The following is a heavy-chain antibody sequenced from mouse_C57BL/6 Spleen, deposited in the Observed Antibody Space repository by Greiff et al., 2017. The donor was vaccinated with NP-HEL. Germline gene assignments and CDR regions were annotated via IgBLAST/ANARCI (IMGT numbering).Heavy chain of an antibody. CDR2: ISYDGSN. CDR1: GYSITSGYY. V-gene: IGHV3-6*01. J-gene: IGHJ3*01. D-gene: IGHD1-1*01. Sequence: EVKLMESGPGLVKPSQSLSLTCSVTGYSITSGYYWNWIRQFPGNKLEWMGYISYDGSNNYNPSLKNRISITRDTSKNQFFLKLNSVTTEDTATYYCARGDYGRDFAYWGQGTLVTVSA. CDR3: ARGDYGRDFAY.